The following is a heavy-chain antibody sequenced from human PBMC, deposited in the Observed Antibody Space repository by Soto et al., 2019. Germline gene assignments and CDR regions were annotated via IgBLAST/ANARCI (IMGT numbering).Heavy chain of an antibody. CDR2: IWSDGSNK. V-gene: IGHV3-33*01. J-gene: IGHJ4*02. CDR1: GFTFSSYG. D-gene: IGHD3-22*01. Sequence: QAQLVESGGGVVQPGRSLRLSCAASGFTFSSYGMHWVRQAPGKGLEWVAVIWSDGSNKYYADSVKGRFTISRDNSKNTLYLQMNSLRAEDTAVYYCARYYYDSSGYYPLWGQGTLVTVSS. CDR3: ARYYYDSSGYYPL.